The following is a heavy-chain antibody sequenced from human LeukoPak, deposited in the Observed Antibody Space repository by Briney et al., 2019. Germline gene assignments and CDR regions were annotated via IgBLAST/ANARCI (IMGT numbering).Heavy chain of an antibody. Sequence: GGSLRLSCAAYGFTFSSYWMSWVRQAPGKGLEWVANIKQDGSEKYYVDSVKGRFTISRDNAKNSLYLQMNSLRAEDTAVYYCARLSRAKFDYWGQGTLVTVSS. V-gene: IGHV3-7*01. CDR3: ARLSRAKFDY. J-gene: IGHJ4*02. D-gene: IGHD3-10*01. CDR1: GFTFSSYW. CDR2: IKQDGSEK.